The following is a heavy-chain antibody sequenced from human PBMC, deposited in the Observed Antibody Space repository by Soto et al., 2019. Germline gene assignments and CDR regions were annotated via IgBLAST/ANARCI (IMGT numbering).Heavy chain of an antibody. CDR3: ARGGDAQPGTESRWFEQ. D-gene: IGHD6-13*01. J-gene: IGHJ4*02. CDR1: GYTFTRYY. CDR2: INPIDQNT. Sequence: QVQLVQSGAEVKKPGALMRVSCKASGYTFTRYYMHWVRQAPGQGLEWMGKINPIDQNTSYAQKFQGRHTMTSDTSTSTLYMEMSSLRSEDTAMYYCARGGDAQPGTESRWFEQWGQGTRVTVSS. V-gene: IGHV1-46*01.